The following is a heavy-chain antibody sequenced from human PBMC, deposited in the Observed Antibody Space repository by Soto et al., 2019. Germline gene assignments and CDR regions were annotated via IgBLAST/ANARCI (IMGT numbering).Heavy chain of an antibody. CDR3: ASETYYYDSSGYYFPDY. CDR1: GGSISSGGYY. J-gene: IGHJ4*02. CDR2: IYYSGST. V-gene: IGHV4-30-4*08. D-gene: IGHD3-22*01. Sequence: NPSETLSLTCTVSGGSISSGGYYWSWIRQHPGKGLEWIGYIYYSGSTYYNPSLKSRVTISVDTSKNQFSLKLSSVAAADTAVYYCASETYYYDSSGYYFPDYWGQGTLVTVSS.